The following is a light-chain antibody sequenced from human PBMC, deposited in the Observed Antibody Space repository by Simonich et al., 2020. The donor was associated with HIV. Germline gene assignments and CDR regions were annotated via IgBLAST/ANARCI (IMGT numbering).Light chain of an antibody. V-gene: IGLV3-9*01. CDR2: RDS. CDR3: QVWDSSTVV. CDR1: NIGSKN. J-gene: IGLJ2*01. Sequence: SYELTQPLSVSVALGQTARIPWGGDNIGSKNVHWYQQKPGQAPVLVIHRDSNRPSGIPERFSGSNSGNTATLTISRAQAGDEADYYCQVWDSSTVVFGGGTKLTVL.